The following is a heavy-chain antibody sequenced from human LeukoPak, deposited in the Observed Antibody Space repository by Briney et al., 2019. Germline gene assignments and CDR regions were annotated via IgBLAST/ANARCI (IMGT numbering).Heavy chain of an antibody. CDR3: ARSRYGDYGFCPYY. V-gene: IGHV4-34*01. CDR1: GGSFSGYY. CDR2: IYYSGTT. J-gene: IGHJ4*02. Sequence: PSETLSLTCAAYGGSFSGYYWSWIRQPPGKGLERIGSIYYSGTTYYNPSLKSRVTISEDTSKNQFSLKLSSVTAADTAVYYCARSRYGDYGFCPYYWGQGTLVTVSS. D-gene: IGHD4-17*01.